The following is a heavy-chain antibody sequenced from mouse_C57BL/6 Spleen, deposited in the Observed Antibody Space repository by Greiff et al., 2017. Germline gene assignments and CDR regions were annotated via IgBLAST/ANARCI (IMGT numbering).Heavy chain of an antibody. J-gene: IGHJ1*03. CDR1: GFTFSDYG. D-gene: IGHD2-5*01. Sequence: VQLKESGGGLVKPGGSLKLSCAASGFTFSDYGMHWVRQAPEKGLEWVAYISSGSSTIYYEDTVKGRFTISRDNAKNTLFLQMTSLRSEDTAMYYCAYYSNWYFDVWGTGTTVTVSS. CDR3: AYYSNWYFDV. CDR2: ISSGSSTI. V-gene: IGHV5-17*01.